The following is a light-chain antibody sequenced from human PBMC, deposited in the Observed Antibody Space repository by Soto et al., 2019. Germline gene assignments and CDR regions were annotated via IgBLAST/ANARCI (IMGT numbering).Light chain of an antibody. Sequence: EIVMTQSPATLSVSPGESATLSCRASQSVSNNLAWYQQKPGQAPRLLISGASTRATGIPARFSGSGSETEFTLTISSLKSEDFGVYYCQQYHKWPPITFGQGTKVDIK. V-gene: IGKV3D-15*01. J-gene: IGKJ1*01. CDR3: QQYHKWPPIT. CDR2: GAS. CDR1: QSVSNN.